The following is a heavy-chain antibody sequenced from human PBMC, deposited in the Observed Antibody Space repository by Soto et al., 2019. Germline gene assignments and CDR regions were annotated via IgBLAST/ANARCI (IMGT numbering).Heavy chain of an antibody. CDR2: IYTSGNT. CDR1: GGSISNYY. V-gene: IGHV4-4*07. J-gene: IGHJ5*02. D-gene: IGHD4-17*01. CDR3: ARDDSGDNGRAFDP. Sequence: SETLSLTCTVSGGSISNYYWSWIRQPAGKGLEWIGRIYTSGNTNYNPSLKGRVTMSVDMSKNQFSLKLSSVAAADTAVYYCARDDSGDNGRAFDPWGQGTLVTVSS.